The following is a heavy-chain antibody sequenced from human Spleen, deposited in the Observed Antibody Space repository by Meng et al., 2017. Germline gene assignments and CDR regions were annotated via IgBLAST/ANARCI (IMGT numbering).Heavy chain of an antibody. J-gene: IGHJ4*02. CDR2: ISSTST. CDR1: GFTFTSYS. V-gene: IGHV3-21*01. CDR3: ARGRVVVAAAPSDY. Sequence: EVQLVESGGGLVKPGGSLRLSCAASGFTFTSYSMSWVRQAPGKGLEWVSSISSTSTSADSVKGRFTISRDNTKNSVYLQMSSLRVEDTAVYYCARGRVVVAAAPSDYWGQGTLVTVSS. D-gene: IGHD2-15*01.